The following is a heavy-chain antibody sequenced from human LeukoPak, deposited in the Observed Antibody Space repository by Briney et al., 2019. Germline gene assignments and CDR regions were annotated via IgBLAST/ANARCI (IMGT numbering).Heavy chain of an antibody. D-gene: IGHD3-9*01. V-gene: IGHV4-59*08. CDR3: ARARYYDILTGYYDSPYFDY. Sequence: SETLSLTCAVYGGSFSGYYWSWIRQPPGKGLEWIGYIFYSGSTNYNPSLKSRVTISVDTSKNQFSLKLSSVTAADTAVYYCARARYYDILTGYYDSPYFDYWGQGTLVTVSS. J-gene: IGHJ4*02. CDR1: GGSFSGYY. CDR2: IFYSGST.